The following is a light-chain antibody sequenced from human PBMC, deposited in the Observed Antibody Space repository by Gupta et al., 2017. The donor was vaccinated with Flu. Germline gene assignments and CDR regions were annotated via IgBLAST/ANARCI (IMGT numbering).Light chain of an antibody. CDR3: QRYDSLWT. CDR2: KAS. CDR1: QSISIW. J-gene: IGKJ1*01. Sequence: SPSTLSASVGDRVTITCRDSQSISIWLAWYQQKPGKVPKLLIYKASTLETGVPSRFSGSGSGTEFTLTINSLQPDDSATYYCQRYDSLWTFGQGTRVEVK. V-gene: IGKV1-5*03.